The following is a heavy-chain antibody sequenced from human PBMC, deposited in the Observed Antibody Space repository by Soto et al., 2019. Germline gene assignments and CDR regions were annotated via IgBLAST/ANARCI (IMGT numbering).Heavy chain of an antibody. Sequence: ASVKVSCKASGYTFTGYYMHWVRQAPGQGLEWMGWINPNSGGTNYAQKFQGWVTMTRDTPISTAYMELSRLRSDDTAVYYCARDPGNGSSVGDYWGQGTLVTVSS. CDR3: ARDPGNGSSVGDY. CDR2: INPNSGGT. J-gene: IGHJ4*02. V-gene: IGHV1-2*04. D-gene: IGHD6-6*01. CDR1: GYTFTGYY.